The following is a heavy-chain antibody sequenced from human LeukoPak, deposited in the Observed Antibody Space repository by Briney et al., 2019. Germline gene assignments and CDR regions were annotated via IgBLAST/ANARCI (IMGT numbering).Heavy chain of an antibody. D-gene: IGHD3-16*01. CDR1: GYTFTSYY. CDR2: INPSGGST. Sequence: ASVKVSCRASGYTFTSYYMHWVRQAPGQGLEWMGIINPSGGSTSYAQKFQGRVTMTRDTSTSTVYMELSSLRSEDTAVYYCARDYIGGAFDIWGQGTMVTVSS. CDR3: ARDYIGGAFDI. V-gene: IGHV1-46*01. J-gene: IGHJ3*02.